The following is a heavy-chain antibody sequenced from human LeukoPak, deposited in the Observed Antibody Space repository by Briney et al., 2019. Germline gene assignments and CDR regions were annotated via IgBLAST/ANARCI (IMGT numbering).Heavy chain of an antibody. J-gene: IGHJ4*02. CDR2: INTNTGNP. Sequence: ASVKVSCKASGYTFTSYAMNWVRQAPGQGLEWMGWINTNTGNPTYAQGFTGRFVFSLDTSFSTAYLQISSLKAEDTAVYYCARRDPSLVTFPYYDFWSGPDGFDYWGQGTLVTVSS. D-gene: IGHD3-3*01. CDR1: GYTFTSYA. V-gene: IGHV7-4-1*02. CDR3: ARRDPSLVTFPYYDFWSGPDGFDY.